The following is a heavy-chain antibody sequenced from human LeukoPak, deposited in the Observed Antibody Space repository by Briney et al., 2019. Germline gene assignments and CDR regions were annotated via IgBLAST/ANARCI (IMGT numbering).Heavy chain of an antibody. D-gene: IGHD3-3*01. Sequence: GGSLRLSCGASGFTFSSYAMSWVRQAPGKGREWVSAISGSGGSTYYADSVKGRFTISRDNSKNTLYLQMNSLRAEDTAVYYCAKDETIYDFWSGYNNWFDPWGQGTLVTFSS. CDR1: GFTFSSYA. CDR2: ISGSGGST. CDR3: AKDETIYDFWSGYNNWFDP. J-gene: IGHJ5*02. V-gene: IGHV3-23*01.